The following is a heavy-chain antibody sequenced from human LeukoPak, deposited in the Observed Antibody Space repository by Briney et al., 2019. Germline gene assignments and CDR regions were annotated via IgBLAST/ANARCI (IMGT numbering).Heavy chain of an antibody. CDR2: IKQDGSEK. CDR3: ARDQGSGINYYYYYMDV. J-gene: IGHJ6*03. CDR1: GFTFSSYW. D-gene: IGHD3-10*01. Sequence: GGSLRLSCAASGFTFSSYWMSWVRQAPGKGLEWVANIKQDGSEKYYVDSVKGRFTISRDNAENSLYLQMNSLRAEDTAVYYCARDQGSGINYYYYYMDVWGKGTTVTVSS. V-gene: IGHV3-7*01.